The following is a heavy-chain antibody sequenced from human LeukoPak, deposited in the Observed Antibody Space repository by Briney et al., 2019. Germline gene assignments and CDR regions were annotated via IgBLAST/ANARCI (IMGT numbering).Heavy chain of an antibody. V-gene: IGHV4-59*13. J-gene: IGHJ3*02. D-gene: IGHD2-2*01. Sequence: SETLSLTCTVSGGSFSHYYELWIRQPPGEGLEWLGYSYYSGSTNYNPSLKSRVTISVDTSKNQFSLKLSSVTAADTAVYYCGRYLKPSALSVFDIWGQGTMVTVSS. CDR2: SYYSGST. CDR1: GGSFSHYY. CDR3: GRYLKPSALSVFDI.